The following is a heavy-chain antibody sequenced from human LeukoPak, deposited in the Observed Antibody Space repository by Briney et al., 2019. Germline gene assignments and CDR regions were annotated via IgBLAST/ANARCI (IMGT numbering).Heavy chain of an antibody. D-gene: IGHD2-2*01. J-gene: IGHJ3*02. CDR1: GYTFTSYD. CDR3: ARGLPADPGAFDI. Sequence: ASVKVSCKASGYTFTSYDINWVRQATGQGLEWMGWMNPNSGNTGYAQKFQGRVTMTRNTSISTAYMELSSLRSDDTAVYYCARGLPADPGAFDIWGQGTMVTVSS. V-gene: IGHV1-8*01. CDR2: MNPNSGNT.